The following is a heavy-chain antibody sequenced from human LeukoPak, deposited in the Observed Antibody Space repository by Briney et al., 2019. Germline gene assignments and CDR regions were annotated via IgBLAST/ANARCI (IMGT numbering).Heavy chain of an antibody. CDR2: IIPIFGTA. CDR1: GYTFTSYA. J-gene: IGHJ6*02. CDR3: AREKPHDFWSGYYRYYYYGMDV. V-gene: IGHV1-69*13. D-gene: IGHD3-3*01. Sequence: GASVKVSCKASGYTFTSYAMNWVRQAPGQGLEWMGGIIPIFGTANYAQKFQGRVTITADESTSTAYMELSSLRSEDTAVYYCAREKPHDFWSGYYRYYYYGMDVWGQGTTVTVSS.